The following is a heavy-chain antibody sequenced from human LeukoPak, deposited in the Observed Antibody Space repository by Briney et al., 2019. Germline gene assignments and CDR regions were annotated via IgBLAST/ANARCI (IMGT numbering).Heavy chain of an antibody. J-gene: IGHJ2*01. CDR1: GGSISSYS. V-gene: IGHV4-4*07. CDR3: ARTVVTLDWYFDL. CDR2: FYTSGTT. D-gene: IGHD4-23*01. Sequence: PSETLSLTCSVSGGSISSYSWNWIRQPAGKGLEWIGRFYTSGTTNYNPSLKSRVTMSIDTSKNQVSLKMRSVTAADTAVYYCARTVVTLDWYFDLWGRGTLVSVSS.